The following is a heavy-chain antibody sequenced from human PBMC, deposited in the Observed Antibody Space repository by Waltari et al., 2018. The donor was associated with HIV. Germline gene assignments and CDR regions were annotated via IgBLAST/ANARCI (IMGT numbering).Heavy chain of an antibody. CDR1: GFTFSDPF. V-gene: IGHV3-72*01. Sequence: VQLVESGGDLVQPGGSVRLACAAAGFTFSDPFMDWVRRAPGKGLEWVARSSNKVASYTPYYAASVRGRFIISRDDSKSSVFLQMNSLKTEDTAVYYCSRDFGFWGPGTLVTVSS. J-gene: IGHJ4*02. CDR2: SSNKVASYTP. D-gene: IGHD3-3*01. CDR3: SRDFGF.